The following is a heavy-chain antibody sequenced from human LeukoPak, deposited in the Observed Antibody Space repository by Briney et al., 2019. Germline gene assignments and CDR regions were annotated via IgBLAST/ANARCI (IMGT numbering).Heavy chain of an antibody. V-gene: IGHV3-48*01. D-gene: IGHD3-3*01. CDR2: ISSSSSTI. CDR1: GFTFSRYS. CDR3: ARDLEWLLSYFDY. J-gene: IGHJ4*02. Sequence: PGGSLRLSCAASGFTFSRYSMNWVRQAPGKGLEWVSYISSSSSTIYYADSVKGRFTISRDNAKNSLYLQMNSLRAEDTAVYYCARDLEWLLSYFDYWGQGTLVTVSS.